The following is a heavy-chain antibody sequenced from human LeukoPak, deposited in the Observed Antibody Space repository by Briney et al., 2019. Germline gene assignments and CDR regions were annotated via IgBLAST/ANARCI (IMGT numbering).Heavy chain of an antibody. CDR3: ARGQNNYFDY. J-gene: IGHJ4*02. D-gene: IGHD2/OR15-2a*01. CDR1: GGSISSGGYS. CDR2: IYHSGST. V-gene: IGHV4-30-2*01. Sequence: SETLSLTCAVSGGSISSGGYSWSWIRQPPGKGLEWIGYIYHSGSTYYNPSLKSRVTISVDRSKNQSSLKLSSVTAADTAVYYCARGQNNYFDYWGQGTLVTVSS.